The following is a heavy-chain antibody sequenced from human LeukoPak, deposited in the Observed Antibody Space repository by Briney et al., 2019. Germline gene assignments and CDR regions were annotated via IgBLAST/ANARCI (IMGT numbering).Heavy chain of an antibody. J-gene: IGHJ3*02. CDR3: ARSPDTATGGDAFDI. CDR1: GGSISSYY. CDR2: IYYSGST. D-gene: IGHD5-18*01. Sequence: KPSETLSLTCTVSGGSISSYYWSWIRQPPGKGLEWIGYIYYSGSTNYNPSLKSRVTISVDTSKNQFSLKLSSVTATDTAVYYCARSPDTATGGDAFDIWGQGTMVTVSS. V-gene: IGHV4-59*08.